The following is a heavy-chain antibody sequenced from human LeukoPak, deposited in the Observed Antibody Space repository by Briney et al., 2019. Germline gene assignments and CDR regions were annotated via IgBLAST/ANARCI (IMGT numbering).Heavy chain of an antibody. CDR1: GYTFTGYY. D-gene: IGHD6-19*01. V-gene: IGHV1-2*02. Sequence: VASVKVSCKASGYTFTGYYMHWVRQAPGQGLEWMGWINPNSGGTNYAQKFRGRVTMTRDTSISTAYMELSRLRSDDTAAYYCVRDKGEAVAAPFDYWGQGTLVTVSS. J-gene: IGHJ4*02. CDR2: INPNSGGT. CDR3: VRDKGEAVAAPFDY.